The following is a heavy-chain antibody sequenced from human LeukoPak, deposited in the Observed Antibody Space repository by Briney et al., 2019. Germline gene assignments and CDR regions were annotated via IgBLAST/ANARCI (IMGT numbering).Heavy chain of an antibody. CDR1: GFTFSTYW. CDR2: INTDGSST. Sequence: QPGGSLRLSCAASGFTFSTYWMHWVRQAPGKGLVWISRINTDGSSTTYADSVKGRFTISRDNSKNTLYLQMNSLRAEDTAVYYCARARSSYGYGDAFDIWGQGTMVTVSS. J-gene: IGHJ3*02. CDR3: ARARSSYGYGDAFDI. V-gene: IGHV3-74*01. D-gene: IGHD5-18*01.